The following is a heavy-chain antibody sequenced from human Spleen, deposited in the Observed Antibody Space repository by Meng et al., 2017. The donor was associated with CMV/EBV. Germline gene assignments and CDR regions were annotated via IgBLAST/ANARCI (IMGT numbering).Heavy chain of an antibody. CDR1: GFTFDDYG. J-gene: IGHJ3*02. V-gene: IGHV3-11*01. D-gene: IGHD1-1*01. Sequence: GESLKISCAASGFTFDDYGVSWIRQAPGKGLEWLSYISSGSGTISYADSVKGRFTISRDNAKNSVYLQMNGLRAEDTAVYYCSRTLRYPNALDIWGQGTMVTVSS. CDR2: ISSGSGTI. CDR3: SRTLRYPNALDI.